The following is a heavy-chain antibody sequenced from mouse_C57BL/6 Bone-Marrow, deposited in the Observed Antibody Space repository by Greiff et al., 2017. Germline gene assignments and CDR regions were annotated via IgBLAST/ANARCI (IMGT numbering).Heavy chain of an antibody. CDR3: ASVVGWEGDPNYAMDY. CDR2: IDPETGGT. J-gene: IGHJ4*01. Sequence: QVQLQQSGAELVRPGASVTLSCKASGYTFTDYEMHWVKQTPVHGLEWIGAIDPETGGTAYNQKFKGKAILTADKSSSTAYMELRSLTSEDSAVYYCASVVGWEGDPNYAMDYWGQGTSVTVSS. V-gene: IGHV1-15*01. D-gene: IGHD2-13*01. CDR1: GYTFTDYE.